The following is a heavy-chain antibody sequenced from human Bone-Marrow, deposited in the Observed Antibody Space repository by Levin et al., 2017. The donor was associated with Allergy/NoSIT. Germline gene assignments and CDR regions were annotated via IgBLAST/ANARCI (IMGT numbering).Heavy chain of an antibody. D-gene: IGHD5-12*01. J-gene: IGHJ6*02. CDR2: INPKTGDT. CDR3: VRQGGGFAHYFYNSGDV. V-gene: IGHV1-2*06. Sequence: PAASVKVSCRTSGFTFTGYYVHWVRQAPGQGLQWLGRINPKTGDTSYSQDFQGRLSMTADTSNSTISLELSSLRSDDTAVYYCVRQGGGFAHYFYNSGDVWGQGTTVIVSS. CDR1: GFTFTGYY.